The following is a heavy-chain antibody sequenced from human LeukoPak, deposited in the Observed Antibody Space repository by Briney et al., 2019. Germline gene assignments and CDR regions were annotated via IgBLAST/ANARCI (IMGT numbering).Heavy chain of an antibody. D-gene: IGHD4-17*01. CDR1: GCTFTSYA. Sequence: GASVKVSCKASGCTFTSYAMHWVRQAPGQRLEWMGWINAGNGNTKYSQEFQGRVTITRDTSASTAYMELSSLRSEDTAVYYCARGGTVTTGTFDYWGQGTLVTVSS. CDR2: INAGNGNT. J-gene: IGHJ4*02. V-gene: IGHV1-3*01. CDR3: ARGGTVTTGTFDY.